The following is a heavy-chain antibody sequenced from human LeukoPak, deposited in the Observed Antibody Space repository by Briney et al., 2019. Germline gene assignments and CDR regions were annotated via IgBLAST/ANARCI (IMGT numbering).Heavy chain of an antibody. Sequence: GGSLRLSCAASGFTFSNAWMSWVRQAPGKGLEWVSTISGSGGSTYYADSVKGRFTVSRDNFKNTLYLQMNSLRAEDTAIYYCAKAMLVAVADFDYWGQGTLVTVSS. V-gene: IGHV3-23*01. D-gene: IGHD6-19*01. CDR2: ISGSGGST. CDR3: AKAMLVAVADFDY. CDR1: GFTFSNAW. J-gene: IGHJ4*02.